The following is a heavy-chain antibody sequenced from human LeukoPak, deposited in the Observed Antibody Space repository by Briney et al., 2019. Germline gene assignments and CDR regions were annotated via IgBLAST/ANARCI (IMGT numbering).Heavy chain of an antibody. CDR1: GFTFSSYG. Sequence: GGSLRLSCAASGFTFSSYGMRWVRQAPGKGLEWVAVISYDGSNKYYADSVKGRFTISRDNSKNTLYLQMNSLRAEDTAVYYCAKGIAAAGTVYYWGQGTLVTVSS. CDR3: AKGIAAAGTVYY. CDR2: ISYDGSNK. V-gene: IGHV3-30*18. D-gene: IGHD6-13*01. J-gene: IGHJ4*02.